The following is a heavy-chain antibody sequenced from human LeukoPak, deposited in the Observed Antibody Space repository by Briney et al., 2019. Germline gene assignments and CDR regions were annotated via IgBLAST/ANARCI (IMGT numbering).Heavy chain of an antibody. CDR1: GFTFDDYA. V-gene: IGHV3-9*01. CDR2: ISWNSGSI. D-gene: IGHD3-3*01. J-gene: IGHJ5*02. Sequence: GGSLRLSCAASGFTFDDYAMHWVRQAPGKGLEWVSGISWNSGSIGYADSVKGRFTISRDNAKNSLYLQMNSLRAEDTALYYCAKDRHYDLPPREFGSWGQGTLVTVSS. CDR3: AKDRHYDLPPREFGS.